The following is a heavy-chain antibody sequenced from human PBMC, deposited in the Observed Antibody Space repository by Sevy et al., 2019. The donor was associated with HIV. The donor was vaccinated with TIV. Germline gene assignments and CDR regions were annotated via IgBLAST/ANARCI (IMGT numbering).Heavy chain of an antibody. J-gene: IGHJ6*02. V-gene: IGHV3-15*01. CDR2: IKSKPDGGTT. Sequence: GGSLRLSCAASGFSLTYAWMSWVRQAPGKGLEWVGRIKSKPDGGTTDYAAPVKGRFTISRDDSKNTVYLQMNSLKTEDTAVYYCATDPIIVLLVTDGMDVWGQGPTVTVSS. D-gene: IGHD2-15*01. CDR3: ATDPIIVLLVTDGMDV. CDR1: GFSLTYAW.